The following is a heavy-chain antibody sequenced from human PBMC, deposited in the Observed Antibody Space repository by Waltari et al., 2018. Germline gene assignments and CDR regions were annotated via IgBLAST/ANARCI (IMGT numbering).Heavy chain of an antibody. D-gene: IGHD3-22*01. CDR1: GGSISSSSYY. CDR2: IYYSGST. CDR3: ARHDYDSSGYYRYYFDY. J-gene: IGHJ4*02. Sequence: QLQLQESGPGLVKPSETLSLTCTVSGGSISSSSYYWGWIRQPPGKGLEWIGSIYYSGSTYYNPSLKSRVTISVDTAKNQCSLKRSSVTAADTAVYYCARHDYDSSGYYRYYFDYWGQGTLVTVSS. V-gene: IGHV4-39*01.